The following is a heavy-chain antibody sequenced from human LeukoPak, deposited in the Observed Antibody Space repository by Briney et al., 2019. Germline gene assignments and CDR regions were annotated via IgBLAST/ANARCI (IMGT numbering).Heavy chain of an antibody. D-gene: IGHD1-26*01. CDR1: GFTFSSYE. CDR2: ISSSGSTT. CDR3: ARDSIVGSGY. V-gene: IGHV3-48*03. J-gene: IGHJ4*02. Sequence: GGSLRLSCAASGFTFSSYEMNWVRQAPGKGLEWGSYISSSGSTTYYADSVKGRFPISRDNAKNSLYLQMNSMRAQDTAVYYCARDSIVGSGYWGQGTLVTVSS.